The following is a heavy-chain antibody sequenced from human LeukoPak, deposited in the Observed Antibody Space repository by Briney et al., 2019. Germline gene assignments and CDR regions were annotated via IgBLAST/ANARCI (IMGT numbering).Heavy chain of an antibody. V-gene: IGHV3-21*01. CDR2: ISSSSSYI. Sequence: GGSLRLSCAASGFTFSSYRMNWVRQAPGKGLEWVSSISSSSSYIYYADSVKGRFTITRDNAKNTLYLQMNSLRAEVTAVYYGASGAGAADYWGQGTLVTVSS. CDR1: GFTFSSYR. J-gene: IGHJ4*02. CDR3: ASGAGAADY.